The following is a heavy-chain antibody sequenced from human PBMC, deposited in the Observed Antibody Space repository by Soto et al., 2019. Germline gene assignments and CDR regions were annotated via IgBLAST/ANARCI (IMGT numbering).Heavy chain of an antibody. CDR1: GGTFSSYA. CDR2: IIPIFGTA. J-gene: IGHJ4*02. CDR3: AREDRYSYGDGFYY. D-gene: IGHD5-18*01. V-gene: IGHV1-69*12. Sequence: QVQLVQSGAEVKKPGSSVKVSCKASGGTFSSYAISWVRQAPGQGLEWMGGIIPIFGTANYAQKFQGRVTXXAXEXXSTAYMELSSLRSEDTAVYYCAREDRYSYGDGFYYWGQGTLVTVSS.